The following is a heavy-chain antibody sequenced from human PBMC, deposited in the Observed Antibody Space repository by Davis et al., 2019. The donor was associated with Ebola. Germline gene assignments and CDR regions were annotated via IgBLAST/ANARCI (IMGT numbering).Heavy chain of an antibody. CDR3: ASHCSSDRCYFRFDP. J-gene: IGHJ5*02. Sequence: PSATLSLTCAVSVGSFSPYYWSWIRQPPGKGLEWIGELNLSGSTNYNPSLKSRVTISVDTSENQLSLRLSSVTAADTAVYYCASHCSSDRCYFRFDPWGQGTLVTVSS. V-gene: IGHV4-34*01. CDR1: VGSFSPYY. CDR2: LNLSGST. D-gene: IGHD2-2*01.